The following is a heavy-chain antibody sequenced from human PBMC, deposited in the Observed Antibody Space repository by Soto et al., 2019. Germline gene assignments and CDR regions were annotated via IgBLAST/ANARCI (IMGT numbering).Heavy chain of an antibody. CDR3: AKDDGSGYAAPDY. D-gene: IGHD5-12*01. J-gene: IGHJ4*02. CDR1: GFTFSSYG. CDR2: ISYDGSNK. V-gene: IGHV3-30*18. Sequence: QVQLVESGGGVVQPGRSLRLSCAASGFTFSSYGMHWVSQAPGKGLEWVAVISYDGSNKYYADSVKGRFTISRDNSKNTLYLQMNSLSAEDTAVYYCAKDDGSGYAAPDYWGQGTLVTVSS.